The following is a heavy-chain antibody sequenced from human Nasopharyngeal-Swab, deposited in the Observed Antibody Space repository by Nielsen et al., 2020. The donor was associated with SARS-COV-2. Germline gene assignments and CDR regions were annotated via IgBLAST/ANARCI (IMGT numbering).Heavy chain of an antibody. J-gene: IGHJ6*02. D-gene: IGHD3-3*01. Sequence: VRQAPGKGLEWVGRIKSKTDGGTTDYAAPVKDRFTISRDDSKNTLYLQMNSLKTEDTAVYYCTTEGGKYYDFWSGYYGYYGMDVWGQGTTVTVSS. V-gene: IGHV3-15*01. CDR3: TTEGGKYYDFWSGYYGYYGMDV. CDR2: IKSKTDGGTT.